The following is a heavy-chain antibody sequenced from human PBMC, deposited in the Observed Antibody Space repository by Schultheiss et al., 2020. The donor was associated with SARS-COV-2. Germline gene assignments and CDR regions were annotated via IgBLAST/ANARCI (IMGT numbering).Heavy chain of an antibody. CDR3: ARSKKVAGIFYYYYYMDV. CDR2: INPNSGNT. J-gene: IGHJ6*03. D-gene: IGHD6-19*01. CDR1: GYTFTSYD. Sequence: ASVKVSCKASGYTFTSYDINWVRQATGQGLEWMGWINPNSGNTGYAQKFQGRVTMTRNTSISTAYMELSSLRSEDTAVYYCARSKKVAGIFYYYYYMDVWGKGTTVTVSS. V-gene: IGHV1-8*01.